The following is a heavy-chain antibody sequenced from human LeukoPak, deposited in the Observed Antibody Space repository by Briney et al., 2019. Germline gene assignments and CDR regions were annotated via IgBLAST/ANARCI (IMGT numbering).Heavy chain of an antibody. Sequence: SETLSLTCAVYGGSFSGYYWSWIRQPPGKGLEWIGEINHSGSTNYNPSLKSRVTISVDTSKNQFSLKLSSVTAADTAVYYCARAQKTYYYDSSGYYQNAFDIWGQGTMVTVSS. V-gene: IGHV4-34*01. CDR2: INHSGST. D-gene: IGHD3-22*01. J-gene: IGHJ3*02. CDR1: GGSFSGYY. CDR3: ARAQKTYYYDSSGYYQNAFDI.